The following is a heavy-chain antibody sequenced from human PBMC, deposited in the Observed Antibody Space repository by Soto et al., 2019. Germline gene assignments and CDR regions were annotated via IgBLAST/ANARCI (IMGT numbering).Heavy chain of an antibody. V-gene: IGHV3-21*01. Sequence: GGSLRLSCAASGFTFSSYSMNWVRQAPGKGLEWVSSISSSSSYIYYADSVKGRFTISRDNAKNSLYLQMNSLRAEDTAVYYCARVPQSLDSSGYYYLEGPDAFDIWGQGTMVTVSS. CDR2: ISSSSSYI. CDR3: ARVPQSLDSSGYYYLEGPDAFDI. CDR1: GFTFSSYS. J-gene: IGHJ3*02. D-gene: IGHD3-22*01.